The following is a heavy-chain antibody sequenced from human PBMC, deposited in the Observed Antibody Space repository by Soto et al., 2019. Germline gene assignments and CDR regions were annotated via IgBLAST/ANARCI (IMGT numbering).Heavy chain of an antibody. J-gene: IGHJ4*02. V-gene: IGHV4-34*01. Sequence: QVQLHQWGAGLVRPSETLALTCAVNGGSFSTNHWNWIPQSPGKGLEWIGEISPDGATNFNPTLKSRLSMSVETSKRQFSLHLTSVTAADTAVYFCARGLAAKSFYFDFWGQGTLVTVSS. D-gene: IGHD3-16*02. CDR3: ARGLAAKSFYFDF. CDR2: ISPDGAT. CDR1: GGSFSTNH.